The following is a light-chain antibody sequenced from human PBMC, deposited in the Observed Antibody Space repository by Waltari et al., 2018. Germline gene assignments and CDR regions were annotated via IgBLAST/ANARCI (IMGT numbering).Light chain of an antibody. Sequence: QSVVTQPPSASGTPGQRVTISCSGSRPHIGPNFVYWYQHSPGTAPKLLIYRNNQRPSGVPDRFSGSKSGTSASLAISGLRSEDESDYYCATWDDSLRGWVFGGGTKLTVL. J-gene: IGLJ3*02. CDR3: ATWDDSLRGWV. V-gene: IGLV1-47*01. CDR1: RPHIGPNF. CDR2: RNN.